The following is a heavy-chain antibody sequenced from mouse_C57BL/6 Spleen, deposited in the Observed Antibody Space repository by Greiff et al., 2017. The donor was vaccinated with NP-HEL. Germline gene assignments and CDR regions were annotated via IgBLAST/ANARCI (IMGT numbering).Heavy chain of an antibody. CDR3: TTYYSNYVAY. D-gene: IGHD2-5*01. CDR1: GFNIKDDY. V-gene: IGHV14-4*01. Sequence: SGAELVRPGASVKLSCTASGFNIKDDYMHWVKQRPEQGLEWIGWIDPENGDTEYASKFQGKATITADTSSNTAYLQLSSLTSEDTAVYYCTTYYSNYVAYWGQGTLVTVSA. CDR2: IDPENGDT. J-gene: IGHJ3*01.